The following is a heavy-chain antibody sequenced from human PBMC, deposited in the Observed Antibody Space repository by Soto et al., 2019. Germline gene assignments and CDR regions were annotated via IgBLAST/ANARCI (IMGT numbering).Heavy chain of an antibody. CDR2: IDPTDSYT. CDR1: GYSFTTYW. J-gene: IGHJ6*02. CDR3: ARFPRDVVFGDYHYYRLDV. Sequence: PGESLKISCQGSGYSFTTYWISWVRQMPGKGLEWMGRIDPTDSYTNYSPSFQGHVTISADKSISTAYVQWSSLKASDTAMYYCARFPRDVVFGDYHYYRLDVWGQGTTVTGSS. D-gene: IGHD3-16*01. V-gene: IGHV5-10-1*01.